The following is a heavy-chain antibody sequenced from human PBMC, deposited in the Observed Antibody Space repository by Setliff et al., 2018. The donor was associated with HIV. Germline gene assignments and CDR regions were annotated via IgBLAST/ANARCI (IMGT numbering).Heavy chain of an antibody. D-gene: IGHD2-8*01. J-gene: IGHJ5*02. CDR3: AKGVKWLDP. CDR1: GFTVRDNY. V-gene: IGHV3-53*01. CDR2: IYSDGRT. Sequence: PGGSLRLSCAASGFTVRDNYMTWVRQAPGKGLEWVSVIYSDGRTFYTDSVKGRFTISRDDSKNTVYLQMLSLRVGDTAAYYCAKGVKWLDPWGQGIPVTVSS.